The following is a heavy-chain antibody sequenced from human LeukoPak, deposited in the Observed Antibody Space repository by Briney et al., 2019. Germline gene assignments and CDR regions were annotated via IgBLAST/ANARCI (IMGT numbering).Heavy chain of an antibody. CDR3: ARSWYSDY. CDR1: GFTFNNNA. V-gene: IGHV3-23*01. J-gene: IGHJ4*02. D-gene: IGHD6-13*01. CDR2: ISGSGGST. Sequence: PGGSLRLSCTASGFTFNNNAMSWVRQAPGKGLEWVSAISGSGGSTYYADSMKGRFTISRDNSKNTLYLQMNSLRAEDTAVYYCARSWYSDYWGQGTLVTVSS.